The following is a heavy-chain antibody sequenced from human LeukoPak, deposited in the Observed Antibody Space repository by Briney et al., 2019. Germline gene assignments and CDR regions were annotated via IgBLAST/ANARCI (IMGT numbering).Heavy chain of an antibody. Sequence: GGSLRLSCAASGFTFSSYSMNWVRQAPGKGLEWVSSISSSSSYIYYADSVEGRFTISRDNAKNSLYLQMNSLRAEDTAVYYCARDLYSSGWYEENWFDPWGQGTLVTVSS. CDR1: GFTFSSYS. V-gene: IGHV3-21*01. CDR2: ISSSSSYI. D-gene: IGHD6-19*01. CDR3: ARDLYSSGWYEENWFDP. J-gene: IGHJ5*02.